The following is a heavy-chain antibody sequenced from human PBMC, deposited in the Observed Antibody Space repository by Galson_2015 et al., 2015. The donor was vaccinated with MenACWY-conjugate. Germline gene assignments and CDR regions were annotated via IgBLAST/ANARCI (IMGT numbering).Heavy chain of an antibody. CDR1: GFTVSSNY. D-gene: IGHD1-26*01. V-gene: IGHV3-66*01. CDR3: AREGWELPSYYYYGMDV. CDR2: IYSGGST. J-gene: IGHJ6*02. Sequence: SLRLSCAASGFTVSSNYMSWVRQAPGKGLEWVSVIYSGGSTYYADSVKGRFTISRDNSKNTLYLQMNSLRAEDTAVYYCAREGWELPSYYYYGMDVWGQGTTVTVSS.